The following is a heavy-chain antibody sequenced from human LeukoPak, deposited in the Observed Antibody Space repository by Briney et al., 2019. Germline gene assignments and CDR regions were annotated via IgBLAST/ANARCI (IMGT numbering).Heavy chain of an antibody. CDR2: IIPIFGTA. Sequence: SVKVSCKASGYTFTSYGISWVRQAPGQGLEWMGGIIPIFGTANYAQKFQGRVTITADESTSTAYMELSSLRSEDTAVYYCAGSTVTRLAEYFQHWGQGTLVTVSS. D-gene: IGHD4-17*01. CDR3: AGSTVTRLAEYFQH. J-gene: IGHJ1*01. V-gene: IGHV1-69*13. CDR1: GYTFTSYG.